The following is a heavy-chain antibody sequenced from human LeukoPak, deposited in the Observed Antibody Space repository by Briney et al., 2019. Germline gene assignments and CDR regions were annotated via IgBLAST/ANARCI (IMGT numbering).Heavy chain of an antibody. CDR1: GGAFSSYA. J-gene: IGHJ4*02. V-gene: IGHV1-69*05. D-gene: IGHD3-3*01. CDR2: IISIFGTA. CDR3: AREVSGYYTGPFDY. Sequence: SVKVSCKASGGAFSSYAISWVRQAPGQGLEWMGGIISIFGTANYAQKFQGRVTITTDESTSTAYMELSSLRSEDTAVYYCAREVSGYYTGPFDYWGQGTLVTVSS.